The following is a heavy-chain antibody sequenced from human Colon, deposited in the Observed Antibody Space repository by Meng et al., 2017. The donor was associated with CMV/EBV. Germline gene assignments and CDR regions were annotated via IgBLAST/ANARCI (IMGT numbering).Heavy chain of an antibody. Sequence: VSCKASGYTFTSFAINWVRQAPGQGPAWMGWMNPSRAITAYAQKFQGRVTMTRDTSIDTAYMELTSLKSDDTAIYYCARGIEAGLDYWGQGTLVTVSS. J-gene: IGHJ4*02. V-gene: IGHV1-8*01. D-gene: IGHD5-12*01. CDR1: GYTFTSFA. CDR2: MNPSRAIT. CDR3: ARGIEAGLDY.